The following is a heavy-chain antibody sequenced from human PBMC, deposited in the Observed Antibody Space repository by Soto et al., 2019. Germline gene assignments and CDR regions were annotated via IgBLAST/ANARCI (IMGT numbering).Heavy chain of an antibody. CDR2: IVVGSGNT. CDR1: GFTFTSSA. D-gene: IGHD3-22*01. V-gene: IGHV1-58*02. J-gene: IGHJ3*02. CDR3: AADRSIVVALDAFDI. Sequence: SVKVSCKASGFTFTSSAMQWVRQARGQRLEWIGWIVVGSGNTNYAQKFQERVTITRDMSTSTAYMELSSLRSEDTAVYYCAADRSIVVALDAFDIWGQGTMVTVSS.